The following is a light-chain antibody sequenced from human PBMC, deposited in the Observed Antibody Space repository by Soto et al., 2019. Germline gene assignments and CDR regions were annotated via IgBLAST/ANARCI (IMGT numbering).Light chain of an antibody. J-gene: IGKJ3*01. Sequence: EIVMTQSPATLSVSPGERATLSCRASQSVSSKLGWYQQKPGQAPRLLIYGASIRATGIPARFSGSGSGTEFTLTITGLHSEDFAVYYCQQYNNWPRTFGPGTKVDIK. CDR1: QSVSSK. CDR3: QQYNNWPRT. V-gene: IGKV3-15*01. CDR2: GAS.